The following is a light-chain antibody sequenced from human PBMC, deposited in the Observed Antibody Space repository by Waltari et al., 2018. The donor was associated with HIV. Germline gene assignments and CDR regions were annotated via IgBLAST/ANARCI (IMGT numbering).Light chain of an antibody. V-gene: IGLV1-51*01. CDR2: DNN. CDR3: GTWDSSLSAYV. CDR1: GTNIGTNY. Sequence: QSVLTQPPSVSAAPGPKVTISCSGSGTNIGTNYVDWYHQLPGTAPKLLIYDNNKRPSGIPDRFSGSKSGTSATLGITGLQTGDEADYYCGTWDSSLSAYVFGTGTKVTVL. J-gene: IGLJ1*01.